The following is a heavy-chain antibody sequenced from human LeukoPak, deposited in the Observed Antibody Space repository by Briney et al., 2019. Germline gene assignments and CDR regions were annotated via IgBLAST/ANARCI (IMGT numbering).Heavy chain of an antibody. CDR3: ARDIKIAAAGTGGY. D-gene: IGHD6-13*01. CDR1: GYTFTGYY. CDR2: INPNSGGT. Sequence: ASVKVSCKASGYTFTGYYMHWVRQAPGQGLEWMGWINPNSGGTNYAQKFRGRVTMTRDTSISTAYMELSRLRSDDTAVYYCARDIKIAAAGTGGYWGQGTLVTVSS. V-gene: IGHV1-2*02. J-gene: IGHJ4*02.